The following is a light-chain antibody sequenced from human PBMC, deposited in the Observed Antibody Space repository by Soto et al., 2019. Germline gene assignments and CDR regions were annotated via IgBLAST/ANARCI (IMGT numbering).Light chain of an antibody. Sequence: QMTQSPSTLSASVGDTVTISCRASQAISVSLAWYRQKPGKAPNLLIYDASTLQEGVPSRFSGSGSGTEFTLTVTRLQPDDFATYFCQQYEKYSTFGHGTKVDIK. J-gene: IGKJ1*01. CDR3: QQYEKYST. CDR1: QAISVS. V-gene: IGKV1-5*01. CDR2: DAS.